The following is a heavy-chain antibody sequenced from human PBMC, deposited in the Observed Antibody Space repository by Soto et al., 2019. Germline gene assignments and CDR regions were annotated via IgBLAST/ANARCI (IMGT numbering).Heavy chain of an antibody. J-gene: IGHJ4*02. CDR3: AKSRYSDSSGDFYDY. D-gene: IGHD3-22*01. V-gene: IGHV3-23*01. Sequence: EVQLLESGGGLVQPGGSLSLSCAASAFTFNNYAMSWVRQAPGKGLEWVSGIGGSGRTTYYADSVKGRFTISRANSNNTLFLQMTSLRAEDTAVYSCAKSRYSDSSGDFYDYWGQGTLVTVSS. CDR1: AFTFNNYA. CDR2: IGGSGRTT.